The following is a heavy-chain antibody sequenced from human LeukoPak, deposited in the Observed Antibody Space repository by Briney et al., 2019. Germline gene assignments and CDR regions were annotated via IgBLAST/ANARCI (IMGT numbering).Heavy chain of an antibody. CDR3: AKRVVAQQRGSGRLGTFDY. CDR2: ISGSGGST. V-gene: IGHV3-23*01. J-gene: IGHJ4*02. Sequence: PGGSLRLSCAASGFTFSSYAMSWVRQAPGKGLEWVSAISGSGGSTYYADSVKGRFTISRDNSKNTLYLQMNSLRAEDTAVYYCAKRVVAQQRGSGRLGTFDYWGQGTLVTVSS. CDR1: GFTFSSYA. D-gene: IGHD6-19*01.